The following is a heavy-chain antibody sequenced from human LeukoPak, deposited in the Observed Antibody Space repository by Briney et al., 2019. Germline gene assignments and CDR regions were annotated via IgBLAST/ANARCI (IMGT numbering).Heavy chain of an antibody. J-gene: IGHJ4*02. CDR3: AKDSGIFDVSGPSY. V-gene: IGHV3-30*02. CDR1: GFTFSSYG. D-gene: IGHD2-15*01. Sequence: GGSLRLSCAASGFTFSSYGMHWVRQAPGKGLEWVAFIRYDGSNKYYADSVKGRFTISRDNSKNTLYLQMNSLRAEDTAVYYCAKDSGIFDVSGPSYWGQGTLVTVSS. CDR2: IRYDGSNK.